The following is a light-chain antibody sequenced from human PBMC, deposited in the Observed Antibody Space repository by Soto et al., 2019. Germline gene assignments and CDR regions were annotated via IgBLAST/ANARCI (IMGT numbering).Light chain of an antibody. Sequence: EIVLTQSPGTLSLSPGERATLSCRASQSVSSSYLAWYQQKPGQAPRLLIYGASSSATGIPDRFSGSGSGTAFTLTISTLESEDFAGYYCRQYGSSPPYTFGQGTKLEIK. J-gene: IGKJ2*01. CDR1: QSVSSSY. V-gene: IGKV3-20*01. CDR2: GAS. CDR3: RQYGSSPPYT.